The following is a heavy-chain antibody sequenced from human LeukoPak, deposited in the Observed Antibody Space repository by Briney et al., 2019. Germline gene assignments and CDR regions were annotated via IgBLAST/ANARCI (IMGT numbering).Heavy chain of an antibody. V-gene: IGHV1-69*04. CDR3: ARASHCSGGSCYSN. J-gene: IGHJ4*02. CDR2: IIPILGIA. D-gene: IGHD2-15*01. Sequence: SVKVSCKASGCTFSSYAISWVRQAPGQGLEWMGRIIPILGIANYAQKFQGRVTITADKSTSTAYMELSSLRSEDTAVYYCARASHCSGGSCYSNWGQGALVTVSS. CDR1: GCTFSSYA.